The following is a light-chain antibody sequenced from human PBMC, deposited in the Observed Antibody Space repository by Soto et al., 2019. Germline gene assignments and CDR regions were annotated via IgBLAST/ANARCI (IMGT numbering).Light chain of an antibody. CDR2: RND. CDR3: AAWDDSLSGVV. CDR1: TSNIENNY. Sequence: QSVLTQPPSVSAAPGQKVTISCSGSTSNIENNYVSWYQQLPGTAPKLLIYRNDQRPSGVPDRFSGSKSGTSASLAISGLGSEDEADYYCAAWDDSLSGVVFGGGTKLTVL. V-gene: IGLV1-47*01. J-gene: IGLJ2*01.